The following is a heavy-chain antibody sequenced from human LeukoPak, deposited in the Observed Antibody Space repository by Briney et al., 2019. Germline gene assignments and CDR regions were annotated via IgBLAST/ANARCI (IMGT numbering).Heavy chain of an antibody. D-gene: IGHD3-10*01. V-gene: IGHV4-39*01. CDR1: GATISSSSYH. CDR3: ASVRREFGESSKYYSYYYMDV. Sequence: SETLSLTCIVSGATISSSSYHWGWIRQPPGKGLEWIGNIYYSGSTYNNPSLKSRVTISVDTSKNHFSLNLSSVTAADTAVYYCASVRREFGESSKYYSYYYMDVWGNGTTVTISS. J-gene: IGHJ6*03. CDR2: IYYSGST.